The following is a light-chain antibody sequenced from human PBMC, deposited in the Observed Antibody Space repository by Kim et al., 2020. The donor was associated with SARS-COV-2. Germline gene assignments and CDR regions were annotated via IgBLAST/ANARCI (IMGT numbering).Light chain of an antibody. CDR2: ASS. V-gene: IGKV3-20*01. CDR3: QHYGASFWT. CDR1: QSVSSSY. J-gene: IGKJ1*01. Sequence: PGERATLSCRPSQSVSSSYLAWYQQQPGQAPRLFIYASSTRSTGIPDRFSGRGSGTAFTLTISSLEPVDSAVYYCQHYGASFWTFGHGSKV.